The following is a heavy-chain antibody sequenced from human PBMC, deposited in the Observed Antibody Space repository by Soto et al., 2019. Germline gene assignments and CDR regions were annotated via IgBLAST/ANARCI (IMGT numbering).Heavy chain of an antibody. CDR2: IWDDGSNK. D-gene: IGHD6-19*01. CDR1: GFTFSSYG. V-gene: IGHV3-33*01. Sequence: QVQLVESGGGLVQPGRSLRLSCAASGFTFSSYGMHWVRQAPGKGLEWVAVIWDDGSNKYYADSVKGRFTISRDNSKNTLYLQMNSLRAEDPAVYYSARDQDSSGWYCAFDIWGQGTMVTVSS. J-gene: IGHJ3*02. CDR3: ARDQDSSGWYCAFDI.